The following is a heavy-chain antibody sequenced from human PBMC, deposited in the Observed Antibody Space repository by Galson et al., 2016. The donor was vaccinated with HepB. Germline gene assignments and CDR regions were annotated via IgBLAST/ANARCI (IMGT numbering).Heavy chain of an antibody. CDR2: ISVYNGDT. V-gene: IGHV1-18*04. J-gene: IGHJ3*02. Sequence: SVKVSCKASGYTFRNFVINWVRQAPGQRLEWMGRISVYNGDTSFAQNLQVRVTLTTDTSSNTAYMELRSLRPDDTALYYCAREGYGGIDAFDIWGQGTMVIVSS. CDR1: GYTFRNFV. D-gene: IGHD4-23*01. CDR3: AREGYGGIDAFDI.